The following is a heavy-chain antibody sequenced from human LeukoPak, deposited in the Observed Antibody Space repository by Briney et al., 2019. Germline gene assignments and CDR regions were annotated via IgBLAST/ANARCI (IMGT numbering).Heavy chain of an antibody. J-gene: IGHJ2*01. Sequence: GESLRLSCTASGFTFSGYSMSWVRQAPGKGLEWVSSIGSTSTYMYYADSVKGRFTISRDNAKNSLHLQMNSLRAEDTAVYYCARPPFMDAPMAFYWYFDLWGRGTLVTVSS. D-gene: IGHD5-18*01. CDR2: IGSTSTYM. CDR3: ARPPFMDAPMAFYWYFDL. V-gene: IGHV3-21*01. CDR1: GFTFSGYS.